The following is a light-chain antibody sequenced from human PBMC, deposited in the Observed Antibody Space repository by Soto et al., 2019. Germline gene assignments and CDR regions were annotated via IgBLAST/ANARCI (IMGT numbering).Light chain of an antibody. CDR3: LQHKSYPII. CDR2: GAS. Sequence: DIQMTQSPSAMSASVGHRVTITCRASQGISNYLVWFQQKPGKVPKSMIYGASTLQSGVPSRFRGSGSGTEFTLTISSLKPEDFETYYCLQHKSYPIIFGQGTRLEIK. J-gene: IGKJ5*01. CDR1: QGISNY. V-gene: IGKV1-17*03.